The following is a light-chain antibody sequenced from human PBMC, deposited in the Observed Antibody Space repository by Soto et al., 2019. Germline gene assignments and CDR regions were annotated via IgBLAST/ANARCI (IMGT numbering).Light chain of an antibody. CDR2: KAS. J-gene: IGKJ1*01. Sequence: DLQMTQSPSTLSASVGDRVTITCWASQSISSWLAWFQQKPGKAPKLLIYKASSLESGVPSRFSGSGSGTEFTLTISSLQPDDFATYYCQQYSTYWTFGQGTKVEIK. V-gene: IGKV1-5*03. CDR3: QQYSTYWT. CDR1: QSISSW.